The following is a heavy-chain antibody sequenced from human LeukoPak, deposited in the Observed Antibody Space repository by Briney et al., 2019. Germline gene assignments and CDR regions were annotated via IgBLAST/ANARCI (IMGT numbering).Heavy chain of an antibody. V-gene: IGHV4-31*03. CDR3: ARVKAKLRYFDWDPDAFDI. CDR1: GGSISSGGYY. Sequence: SQTLSLTCTLSGGSISSGGYYWRWIRQHPGKGLGWFVYIFCSGSTYYNPSPTSRVTISVDTSKKQFSLKLTSVTAADTAVYYCARVKAKLRYFDWDPDAFDIWGQGTMVTVSS. J-gene: IGHJ3*02. D-gene: IGHD3-9*01. CDR2: IFCSGST.